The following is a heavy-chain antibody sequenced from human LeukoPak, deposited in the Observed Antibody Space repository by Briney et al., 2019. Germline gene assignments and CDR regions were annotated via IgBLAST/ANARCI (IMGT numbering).Heavy chain of an antibody. CDR3: ASRSGRQWLPYFDY. D-gene: IGHD1-26*01. CDR1: GFTFGDYS. V-gene: IGHV3-49*04. Sequence: GGSPRLSCTSSGFTFGDYSMTWVRQAPGKGLEWVGFIRSKAYGGTTEYAASVKGRFTISRDDSKSIAYLQMNSLKTEDTAVYHCASRSGRQWLPYFDYWGQGTLVTVSS. CDR2: IRSKAYGGTT. J-gene: IGHJ4*02.